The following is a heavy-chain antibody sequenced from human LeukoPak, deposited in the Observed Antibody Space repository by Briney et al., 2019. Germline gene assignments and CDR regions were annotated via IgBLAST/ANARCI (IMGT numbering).Heavy chain of an antibody. CDR2: IYHSGST. J-gene: IGHJ4*02. CDR1: GGSISSSNW. D-gene: IGHD3-10*01. Sequence: MPSETLSLTCAVSGGSISSSNWWSWVRQPPGKGLEWIGEIYHSGSTNYNPSLKSRVTISVDKSKNQFSLKLSSVTAADTAVYYCARQGHYYGSGSPDYWGQGTLVTVSS. CDR3: ARQGHYYGSGSPDY. V-gene: IGHV4-4*02.